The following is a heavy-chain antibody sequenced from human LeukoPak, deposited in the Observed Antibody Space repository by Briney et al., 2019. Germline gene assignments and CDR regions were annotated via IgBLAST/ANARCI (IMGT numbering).Heavy chain of an antibody. Sequence: GGSLRLSCAASGFVFGDYAMHWFRQAPGKGLEWAALISHNGSSKYYADSVRGRFTISRDNSNTLYLEMNSLRPEDTAVFYCARGRSPDYWYFDLWGRGTPVTVSS. V-gene: IGHV3-30-3*01. CDR2: ISHNGSSK. CDR3: ARGRSPDYWYFDL. J-gene: IGHJ2*01. D-gene: IGHD1-14*01. CDR1: GFVFGDYA.